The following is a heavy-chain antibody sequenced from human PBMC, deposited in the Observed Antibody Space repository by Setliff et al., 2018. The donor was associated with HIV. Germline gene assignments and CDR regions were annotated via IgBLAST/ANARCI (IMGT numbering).Heavy chain of an antibody. CDR1: GFTFSSYA. CDR2: VSNTGRRT. V-gene: IGHV3-23*05. Sequence: PGGSLRLSCAASGFTFSSYAMSWVRQAPGKGLEWVSAVSNTGRRTFYADSVKGRFTISKDNFENVVYLQMNSLRVDDTAVYYCVKDAYSTGKPGISWGQGTQVTVSS. CDR3: VKDAYSTGKPGIS. J-gene: IGHJ4*02. D-gene: IGHD2-8*02.